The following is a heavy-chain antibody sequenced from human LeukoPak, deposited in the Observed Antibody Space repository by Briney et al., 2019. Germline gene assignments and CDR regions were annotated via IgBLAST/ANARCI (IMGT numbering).Heavy chain of an antibody. CDR3: ATPARGGSALP. D-gene: IGHD6-19*01. Sequence: GGSLRLSCAASGFSFSSYWMSWVRQAPGKGLEWVANIQHDGSEQYYVDSVKGRSTITRDNTKKSLFLQINSLRAEDTAGYYCATPARGGSALPWGQGTLITVSS. CDR1: GFSFSSYW. CDR2: IQHDGSEQ. V-gene: IGHV3-7*01. J-gene: IGHJ5*02.